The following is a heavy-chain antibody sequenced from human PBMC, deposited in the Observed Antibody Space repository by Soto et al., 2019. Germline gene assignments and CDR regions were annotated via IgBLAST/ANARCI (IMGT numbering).Heavy chain of an antibody. CDR1: GGSISSYY. D-gene: IGHD3-10*01. Sequence: QVQLQESGPGLVKTSETLSLTCTVSGGSISSYYWSWIRQPPGKGLEWIGYIYYSGSTNYNPSLKSRVTISVDTSKNQFSLKLSSVTAADTAVYYCARGSLWFGESRNLYYYYGMDVWGQGTTVTVSS. CDR2: IYYSGST. J-gene: IGHJ6*02. V-gene: IGHV4-59*01. CDR3: ARGSLWFGESRNLYYYYGMDV.